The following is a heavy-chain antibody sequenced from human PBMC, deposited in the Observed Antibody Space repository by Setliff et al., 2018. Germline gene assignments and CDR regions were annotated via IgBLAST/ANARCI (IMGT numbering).Heavy chain of an antibody. CDR1: GDSIDTDIW. V-gene: IGHV4-4*02. Sequence: SETLSLTCTVSGDSIDTDIWWSWVRQSPGKGLEWIGEIYLGGSPTYNPSLKSRVTISIYKSKNQVSLKLSSVTAADTALYYCTVYNTGSSKDHYWGQGTPVTVSS. CDR2: IYLGGSP. D-gene: IGHD2-8*02. J-gene: IGHJ4*02. CDR3: TVYNTGSSKDHY.